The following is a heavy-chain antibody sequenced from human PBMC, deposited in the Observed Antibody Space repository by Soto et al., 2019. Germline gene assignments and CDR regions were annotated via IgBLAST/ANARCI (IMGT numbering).Heavy chain of an antibody. Sequence: QVQLVESGGGVVQPGRSLRLSCAASGFTFSSYAMHWVRQAPGKGLEWVAVISYDGSNKYYADSVKGRFTISRDNSKNKLERQMNSMRAEDTAVYYCARRYSSSWYSTPGSYGMDVWGQGTTVTVSS. CDR2: ISYDGSNK. CDR3: ARRYSSSWYSTPGSYGMDV. D-gene: IGHD6-13*01. J-gene: IGHJ6*02. CDR1: GFTFSSYA. V-gene: IGHV3-30-3*01.